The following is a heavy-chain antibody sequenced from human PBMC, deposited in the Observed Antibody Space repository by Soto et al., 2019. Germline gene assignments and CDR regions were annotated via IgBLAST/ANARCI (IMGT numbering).Heavy chain of an antibody. V-gene: IGHV6-1*01. CDR2: TYYRSKWYS. CDR1: GDSVSSNSAA. CDR3: ARYTNAWYLDY. D-gene: IGHD2-2*02. Sequence: PSQTLSLTCAISGDSVSSNSAAWNWIRQSPPRGLEWLGRTYYRSKWYSDYAVSVRSRITINPDTSKNQFSLQLNSVTPEDTAVYYCARYTNAWYLDYWGQGTRVTVSS. J-gene: IGHJ4*02.